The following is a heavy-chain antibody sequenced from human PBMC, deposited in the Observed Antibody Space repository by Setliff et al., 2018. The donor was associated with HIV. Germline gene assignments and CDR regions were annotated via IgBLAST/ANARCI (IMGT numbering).Heavy chain of an antibody. D-gene: IGHD5-12*01. V-gene: IGHV1-2*02. CDR2: INPNNGDT. Sequence: ASVKVSCKASGYTFSNYDINWVRQSPGQGLEWMGWINPNNGDTEYEQKFQGRVTMTRVTSITTVYMEVTRLRSDDTAVYYCVRGKFRATWSLFADQYFDFWGRGTLVTVSS. CDR1: GYTFSNYD. J-gene: IGHJ4*02. CDR3: VRGKFRATWSLFADQYFDF.